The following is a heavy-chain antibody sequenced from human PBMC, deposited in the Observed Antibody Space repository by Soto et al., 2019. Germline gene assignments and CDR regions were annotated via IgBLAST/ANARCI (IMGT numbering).Heavy chain of an antibody. J-gene: IGHJ4*02. CDR1: GGSISSGDYY. D-gene: IGHD3-22*01. Sequence: SETLSLTCTVSGGSISSGDYYWSWIRQPPGKGLEWIGYIYYSGSTYYNPSLKSRVTISVDTSKNQFSLKLSSVTAADTAVYYCARDSETYYYDSSGYSPSGFDYWGQGTLVTVPS. V-gene: IGHV4-30-4*01. CDR2: IYYSGST. CDR3: ARDSETYYYDSSGYSPSGFDY.